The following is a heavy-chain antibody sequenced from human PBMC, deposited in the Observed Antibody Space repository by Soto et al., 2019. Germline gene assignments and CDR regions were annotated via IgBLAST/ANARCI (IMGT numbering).Heavy chain of an antibody. CDR3: AREACGGDCSSWFAP. CDR1: GGTFSSYA. CDR2: IIPIFGTA. D-gene: IGHD2-21*02. J-gene: IGHJ5*02. V-gene: IGHV1-69*13. Sequence: SVKVSCKASGGTFSSYAISWVRQAPGQGLEWMGGIIPIFGTANYAQKFQGRVTITADESTSTAYMELSSLRSEDTAVYYCAREACGGDCSSWFAPWGQGTLVTVSS.